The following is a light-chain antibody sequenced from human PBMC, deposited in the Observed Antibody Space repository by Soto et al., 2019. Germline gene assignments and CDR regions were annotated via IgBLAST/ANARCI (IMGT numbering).Light chain of an antibody. J-gene: IGKJ3*01. CDR1: QSISGY. CDR3: QQSYSTPFT. V-gene: IGKV1-39*01. CDR2: AAS. Sequence: DIQMTQSPSSLSASVRDRVTITCRASQSISGYLNWYQQKPGKAPKLLIYAASSLEGGVPSRVSGSGSGTDFTLSISSLQPEDFATYYCQQSYSTPFTFGPGTKVDIK.